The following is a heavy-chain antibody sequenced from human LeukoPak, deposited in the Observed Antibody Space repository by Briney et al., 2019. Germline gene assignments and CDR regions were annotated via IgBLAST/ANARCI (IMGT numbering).Heavy chain of an antibody. CDR1: GGTFSSYA. Sequence: SVKVSCKASGGTFSSYAISWVRQAPGQGLEWMGGIIPIFGTANYAQKFQGRVTITTDESTSTAYMELSSLRSEDTAEYHCARVSYCGGDCSTGAFDIWGQGTMVTVSS. CDR3: ARVSYCGGDCSTGAFDI. D-gene: IGHD2-21*02. CDR2: IIPIFGTA. J-gene: IGHJ3*02. V-gene: IGHV1-69*05.